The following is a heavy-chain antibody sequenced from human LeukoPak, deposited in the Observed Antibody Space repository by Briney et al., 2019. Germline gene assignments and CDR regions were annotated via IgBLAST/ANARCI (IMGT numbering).Heavy chain of an antibody. CDR2: ISSNGCTT. J-gene: IGHJ4*02. Sequence: GGSLRLSCAASGFIFSSYAMHWVRQAPGKGLEYVSAISSNGCTTDYANSVKGRFTISRDNSKNTLYLQMGSLRAEDMAVYYCAREVPNDDHRDFFDYWGQGTLVTVSS. D-gene: IGHD3-16*01. V-gene: IGHV3-64*01. CDR3: AREVPNDDHRDFFDY. CDR1: GFIFSSYA.